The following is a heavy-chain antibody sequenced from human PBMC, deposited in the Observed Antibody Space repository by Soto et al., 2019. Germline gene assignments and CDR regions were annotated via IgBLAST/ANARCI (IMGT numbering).Heavy chain of an antibody. J-gene: IGHJ6*02. V-gene: IGHV4-59*01. CDR2: IYYSGST. D-gene: IGHD2-2*01. CDR3: ARLNIVVVPAAMSGRGFDYYYGMDV. Sequence: TSETLSLTCTVSGGSISSYYWSWIRQPPGKGREWIGYIYYSGSTNYNPSLKSRVTISVDTSKNQFSLKLSSVTAADTAVYYCARLNIVVVPAAMSGRGFDYYYGMDVWGQGTTVTVSS. CDR1: GGSISSYY.